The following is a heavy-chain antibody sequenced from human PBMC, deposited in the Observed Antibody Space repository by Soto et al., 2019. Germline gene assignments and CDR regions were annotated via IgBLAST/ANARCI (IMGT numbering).Heavy chain of an antibody. CDR1: GFTFSIYS. CDR2: IMPGSSHI. D-gene: IGHD6-13*01. Sequence: GGSLRLSCAASGFTFSIYSMNWVRQAPGKGLEWVSYIMPGSSHIFYADSVKGRFTISRDNAKNSLYLQMNSLRAEDTAVYYCAKGGRQRLVTSDFTYWGQGALVTVS. J-gene: IGHJ4*02. CDR3: AKGGRQRLVTSDFTY. V-gene: IGHV3-48*01.